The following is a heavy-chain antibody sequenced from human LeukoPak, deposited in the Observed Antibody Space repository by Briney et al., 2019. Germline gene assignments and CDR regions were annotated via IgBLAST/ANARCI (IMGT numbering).Heavy chain of an antibody. J-gene: IGHJ3*02. CDR1: GVSISTYW. CDR3: AGGGGGLSNPLALDI. V-gene: IGHV4-4*07. D-gene: IGHD2-15*01. Sequence: SETLSLTCTVSGVSISTYWWTWIRQPAGKGLEWMGRIYSRGSTNYNPSLKRRVTISAGESSKYSSLRQISMTAADTAVVFCAGGGGGLSNPLALDIWGQGTMVTVSS. CDR2: IYSRGST.